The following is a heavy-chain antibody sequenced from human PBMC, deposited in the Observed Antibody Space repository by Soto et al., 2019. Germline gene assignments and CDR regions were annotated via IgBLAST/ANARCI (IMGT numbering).Heavy chain of an antibody. CDR3: ARDDIPGIAVATYGMDV. Sequence: GGSLRLSCAESGFAFSTYGMHWVRQAPRKGLEWVAVIWYDGNNQYYTDSVEGRFTISRDNSHNTLYLQMNSLRAEDTAVYYCARDDIPGIAVATYGMDVWGQGTTVTVSS. V-gene: IGHV3-33*01. D-gene: IGHD6-19*01. CDR2: IWYDGNNQ. J-gene: IGHJ6*02. CDR1: GFAFSTYG.